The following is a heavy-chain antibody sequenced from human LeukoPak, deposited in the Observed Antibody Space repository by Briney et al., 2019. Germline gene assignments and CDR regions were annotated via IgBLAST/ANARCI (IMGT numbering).Heavy chain of an antibody. D-gene: IGHD3-22*01. CDR3: AKRGVVIRVILVGFHKEAYYFDS. V-gene: IGHV3-23*01. CDR2: ISDSGGST. CDR1: GITLSNYG. Sequence: PGGSLRLSCAVSGITLSNYGMSWVRQAPGKGLEWGAGISDSGGSTNYADSVKARFTSSRDNPKYTLYLQMNSLRAEDTAVYFCAKRGVVIRVILVGFHKEAYYFDSWGQGALVTVSS. J-gene: IGHJ4*02.